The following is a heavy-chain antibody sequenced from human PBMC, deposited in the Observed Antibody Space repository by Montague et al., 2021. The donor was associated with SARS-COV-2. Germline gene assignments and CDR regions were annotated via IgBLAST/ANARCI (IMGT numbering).Heavy chain of an antibody. J-gene: IGHJ4*02. D-gene: IGHD1-26*01. CDR3: ARFTSTGSGSYYIFDY. CDR1: GASVTTGHYY. Sequence: SETLSLTCTVSGASVTTGHYYWSWIRQPAGKGLEWIGRVYPSGNTNYNPSLKSRLTISVDKSKNQFSLKLSSVTAADTAVYYCARFTSTGSGSYYIFDYWGQGTLVTVSS. V-gene: IGHV4-61*10. CDR2: VYPSGNT.